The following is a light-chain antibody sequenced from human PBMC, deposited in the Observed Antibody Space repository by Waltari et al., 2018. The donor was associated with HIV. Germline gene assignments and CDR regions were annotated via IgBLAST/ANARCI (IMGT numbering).Light chain of an antibody. CDR1: QDINNY. CDR2: DAS. CDR3: QQYDNPRYT. Sequence: DIQMTQSPSSLSASVGDRVTITCQASQDINNYLNWYQQKPGKAPKVLIYDASSLETGVPSRFSGSGSGANCTFTISSLQPEDIAIYYCQQYDNPRYTFGQGTKLEIK. J-gene: IGKJ2*01. V-gene: IGKV1-33*01.